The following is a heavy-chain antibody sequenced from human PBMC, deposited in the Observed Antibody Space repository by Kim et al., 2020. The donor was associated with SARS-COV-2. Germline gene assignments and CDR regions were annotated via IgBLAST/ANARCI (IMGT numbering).Heavy chain of an antibody. V-gene: IGHV3-53*01. J-gene: IGHJ4*02. D-gene: IGHD3-22*01. CDR3: ARLGYYDSSGYSDY. CDR1: GFTVSSNY. Sequence: GGSLRLSCAASGFTVSSNYMSWVRQAPGKGLEWVSVIYSGGSTYYADSVKGRFTISRDNSKNTLYLQMNSLRAEDTAVYYCARLGYYDSSGYSDYWGQGTLVTVSS. CDR2: IYSGGST.